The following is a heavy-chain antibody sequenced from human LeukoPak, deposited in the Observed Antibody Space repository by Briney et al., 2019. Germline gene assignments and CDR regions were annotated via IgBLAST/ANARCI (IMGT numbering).Heavy chain of an antibody. CDR2: ISYTGSA. CDR3: ARDLGWNYQYYMDV. V-gene: IGHV4-38-2*02. D-gene: IGHD6-19*01. Sequence: SSETLSLTCSVSGYSISGGFYRGWIRQSPGKGLEWMGSISYTGSAFYSPSLKRRITISVDTSKNQFSLKLSSVTAADTAVYFCARDLGWNYQYYMDVWGKGTTVIVSS. CDR1: GYSISGGFY. J-gene: IGHJ6*03.